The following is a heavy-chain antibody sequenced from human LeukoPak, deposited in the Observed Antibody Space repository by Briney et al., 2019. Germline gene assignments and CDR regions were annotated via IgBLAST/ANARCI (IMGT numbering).Heavy chain of an antibody. Sequence: QSGGSLRLSCVVSGFTVSSNYISCVRQAPGKGQEWVSVIYSCDSTHSADPVKGRITVSRDNSKTTVYLQMNSLRAEDTAIYYCAKSRGSYWVPEFDYWGQGTLVTVSS. CDR2: IYSCDST. CDR1: GFTVSSNY. J-gene: IGHJ4*02. D-gene: IGHD1-26*01. V-gene: IGHV3-66*01. CDR3: AKSRGSYWVPEFDY.